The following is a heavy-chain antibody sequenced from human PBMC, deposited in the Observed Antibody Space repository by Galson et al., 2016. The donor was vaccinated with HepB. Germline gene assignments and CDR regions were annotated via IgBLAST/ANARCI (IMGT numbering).Heavy chain of an antibody. CDR3: AKAVTRNTIFGVVTGEEGAHYGMDV. V-gene: IGHV3-23*01. CDR1: GFIFSNYA. J-gene: IGHJ6*02. Sequence: SLRLSCAASGFIFSNYAMSWVRQVPGKGLEWVSAISGSGGSTHYADSVKGRFTISRDNSKNTLYLQMNSLRAEDTAVYYCAKAVTRNTIFGVVTGEEGAHYGMDVWGQGTTVTVSS. D-gene: IGHD3-3*01. CDR2: ISGSGGST.